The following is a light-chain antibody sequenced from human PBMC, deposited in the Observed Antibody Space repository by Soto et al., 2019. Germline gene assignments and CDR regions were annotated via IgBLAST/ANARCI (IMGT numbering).Light chain of an antibody. J-gene: IGLJ2*01. CDR1: SSDVGGYNY. V-gene: IGLV2-14*01. CDR2: DVS. CDR3: SSYTSNSTRV. Sequence: QSALTQPACVSGSPGQSITISCTGTSSDVGGYNYVSWYQQHPGKAPKLMIYDVSNRPSGVSNRFSGSKSGNTASLTISGLEAEDEADYYCSSYTSNSTRVFGGGTKLTVL.